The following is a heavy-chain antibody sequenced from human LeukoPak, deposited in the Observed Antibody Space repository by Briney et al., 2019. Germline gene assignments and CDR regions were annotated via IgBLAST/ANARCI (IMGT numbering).Heavy chain of an antibody. Sequence: GGSLRLSCAASGFTFSSYAMSWVRQAPGKGLEWVSGISGSGDNTYYADSVKGRFTISRDNSKNTLYVQVNSLGTEVTAAYYCAKGSYYDSSGSFYFDYWGQGTLVTVSS. D-gene: IGHD3-22*01. CDR3: AKGSYYDSSGSFYFDY. CDR1: GFTFSSYA. CDR2: ISGSGDNT. J-gene: IGHJ4*02. V-gene: IGHV3-23*01.